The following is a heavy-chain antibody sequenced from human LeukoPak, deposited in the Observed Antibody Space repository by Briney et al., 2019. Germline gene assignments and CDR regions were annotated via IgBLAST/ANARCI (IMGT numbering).Heavy chain of an antibody. J-gene: IGHJ4*02. V-gene: IGHV3-48*01. CDR2: IGIDSGNT. CDR1: GFTFSDYS. CDR3: ARDYKYAFDN. Sequence: GRSLRLSCAASGFTFSDYSTNWVRQPPGKGLEWISYIGIDSGNTNYADSVKGRFTISGYKAKNSLYLQMNSLRVEDTAVYYCARDYKYAFDNWGQGTLVTVSS. D-gene: IGHD5-24*01.